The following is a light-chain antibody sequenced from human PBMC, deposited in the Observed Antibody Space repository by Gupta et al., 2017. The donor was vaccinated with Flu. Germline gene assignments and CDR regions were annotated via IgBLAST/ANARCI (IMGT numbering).Light chain of an antibody. CDR3: CSYAGSSSWV. J-gene: IGLJ3*02. Sequence: QSPLTQPASVSGSPGQSITISCTGTSSNVGTYNLVSWYQHHPGKAPKHISYEGSNRPSGIATRFSGSTSGTTAARTIFGLQAEDEAEYYCCSYAGSSSWVVGGGTGLTGL. V-gene: IGLV2-23*01. CDR1: SSNVGTYNL. CDR2: EGS.